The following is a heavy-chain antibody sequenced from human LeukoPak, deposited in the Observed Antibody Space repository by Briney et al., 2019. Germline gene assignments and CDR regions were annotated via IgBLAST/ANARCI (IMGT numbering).Heavy chain of an antibody. V-gene: IGHV4-39*07. CDR1: GGSISSSSYY. J-gene: IGHJ4*02. CDR2: IYYSGST. Sequence: SETLSLTCTVSGGSISSSSYYWGWIRQPPGKGLEWIGSIYYSGSTYYNPSLKSRVTISVDTSKNQFSLKLNSVTAADTAVYYCARVGIVGAIDYWGQGTLVTVSS. D-gene: IGHD1-26*01. CDR3: ARVGIVGAIDY.